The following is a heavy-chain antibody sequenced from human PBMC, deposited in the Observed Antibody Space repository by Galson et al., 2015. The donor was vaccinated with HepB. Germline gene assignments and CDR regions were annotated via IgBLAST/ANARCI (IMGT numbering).Heavy chain of an antibody. Sequence: SLRLSCAASGFTFSSYSMNWVRQAPGKGLEWVSSISSSSSYIYYADSVKGRFTISRDNAKNSLYLQMNSLRAEDTAVYYCAREAGATAVPYYFDYWGQGTLVTVSS. D-gene: IGHD1-26*01. J-gene: IGHJ4*02. CDR3: AREAGATAVPYYFDY. CDR1: GFTFSSYS. CDR2: ISSSSSYI. V-gene: IGHV3-21*01.